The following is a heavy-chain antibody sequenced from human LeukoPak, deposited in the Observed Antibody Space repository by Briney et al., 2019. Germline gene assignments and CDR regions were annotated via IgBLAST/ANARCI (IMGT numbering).Heavy chain of an antibody. J-gene: IGHJ5*02. CDR3: ARAAPYGSGRNWFDP. D-gene: IGHD3-10*01. CDR1: GXSISSGGYS. V-gene: IGHV4-30-2*01. CDR2: MYHSGGT. Sequence: PSETLSLTWAVSGXSISSGGYSWSWIRQPPGKGLEWIGYMYHSGGTYYNPSLKSRVTISVDRSKNQFSLELRSVTAADTAVYYCARAAPYGSGRNWFDPWGQGILVTVSS.